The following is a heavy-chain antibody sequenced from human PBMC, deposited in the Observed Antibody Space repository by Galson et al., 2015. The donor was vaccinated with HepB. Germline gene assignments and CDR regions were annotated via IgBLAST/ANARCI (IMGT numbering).Heavy chain of an antibody. V-gene: IGHV3-30*02. Sequence: SLRLSCAASGFTFSSYGMHWVRQAPGKGLEWVAFIRYDGSNKYYADSVKGRFTISRDNSKNTLYLQMNSLRAEDTAVYYCANIKNVDTAMVSVWTFDYWGQGTLVTVSS. CDR1: GFTFSSYG. CDR3: ANIKNVDTAMVSVWTFDY. D-gene: IGHD5-18*01. J-gene: IGHJ4*02. CDR2: IRYDGSNK.